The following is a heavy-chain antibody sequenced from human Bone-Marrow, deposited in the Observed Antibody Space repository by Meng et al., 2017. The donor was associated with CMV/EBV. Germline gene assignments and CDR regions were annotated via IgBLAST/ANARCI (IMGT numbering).Heavy chain of an antibody. Sequence: GESLKISCAASGFTFSSYAMSWVRQAPGKGLEWVSVIYSGGSSTYYADSVKGRFTISRDNSKNTLYLQMNSLRAEDTAVYYCAKRPSSGWYSDYWGQGTLVTGSS. CDR2: IYSGGSST. CDR3: AKRPSSGWYSDY. CDR1: GFTFSSYA. V-gene: IGHV3-23*03. J-gene: IGHJ4*02. D-gene: IGHD6-19*01.